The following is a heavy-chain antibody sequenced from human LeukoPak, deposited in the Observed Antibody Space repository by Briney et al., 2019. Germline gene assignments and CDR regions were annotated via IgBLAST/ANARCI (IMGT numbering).Heavy chain of an antibody. CDR1: GYTFTRYY. Sequence: ASVKVSCKASGYTFTRYYIHWVRQAPGQGLEWMGGFDPEDGETIYAQKFQGRVTMTEDTSTDTAYMELSSLRSEDTAVYYCAGERITMIRGVIIKPLDFDYWGQGTLVTVSS. CDR2: FDPEDGET. D-gene: IGHD3-10*01. V-gene: IGHV1-24*01. J-gene: IGHJ4*02. CDR3: AGERITMIRGVIIKPLDFDY.